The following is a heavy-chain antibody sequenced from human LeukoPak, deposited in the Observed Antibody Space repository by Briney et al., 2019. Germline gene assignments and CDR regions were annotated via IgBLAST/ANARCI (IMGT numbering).Heavy chain of an antibody. CDR1: GGSISSYY. V-gene: IGHV3-23*01. Sequence: PSETLSLTCTVAGGSISSYYWSWVRQAPGKGLEWVSAISGSGGSTYYADSVKGRFTISRDNSKNTLYLQMNSLRAEDTAVYYCAKNDFWSGYYYFDYWGQGTLVTVSS. CDR2: ISGSGGST. CDR3: AKNDFWSGYYYFDY. D-gene: IGHD3-3*01. J-gene: IGHJ4*02.